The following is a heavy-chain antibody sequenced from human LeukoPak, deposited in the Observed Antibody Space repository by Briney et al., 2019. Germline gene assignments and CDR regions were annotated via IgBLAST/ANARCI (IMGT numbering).Heavy chain of an antibody. CDR1: GFTFSTHG. V-gene: IGHV3-30*02. J-gene: IGHJ4*02. D-gene: IGHD5-24*01. CDR3: AKDRGMATIKDY. Sequence: PGGSLRLSCAASGFTFSTHGMHWVRQAPGKGLEWVTFIGYDGSDKYYSDSVKGRFTISRDNSKNTLYLRMNSLRAEDTAVYYCAKDRGMATIKDYWGQGTLVTVSS. CDR2: IGYDGSDK.